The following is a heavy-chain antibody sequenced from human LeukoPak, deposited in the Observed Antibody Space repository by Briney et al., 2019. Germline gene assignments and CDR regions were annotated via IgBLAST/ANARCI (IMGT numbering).Heavy chain of an antibody. J-gene: IGHJ3*02. V-gene: IGHV4-59*08. CDR3: ARPGPGATVTRDAFDI. CDR2: IYYSGST. Sequence: SETLSLTCTVSGGSISSYYWSWIRQPPGKGLGWMGYIYYSGSTNYNPSLKSRVTISVDTSKNQFSLKLSSVTAADTAVYYCARPGPGATVTRDAFDIWGQGTMVTVSS. CDR1: GGSISSYY. D-gene: IGHD4-17*01.